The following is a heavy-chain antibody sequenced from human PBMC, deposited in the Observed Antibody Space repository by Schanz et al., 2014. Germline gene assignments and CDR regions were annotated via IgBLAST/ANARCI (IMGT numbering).Heavy chain of an antibody. CDR1: GFTFSSYA. D-gene: IGHD3-9*01. J-gene: IGHJ5*02. Sequence: QVQLVESGGGVVQPGRSLRLSCAASGFTFSSYALHWVRQAPGKGLEWVAFVPFDGSQKFYADSVKGRFTISRDSAENSLYLQMSSLRADDTAVYYCAKAADWPVTRFDPWGQGTLVTVSS. CDR3: AKAADWPVTRFDP. V-gene: IGHV3-30*04. CDR2: VPFDGSQK.